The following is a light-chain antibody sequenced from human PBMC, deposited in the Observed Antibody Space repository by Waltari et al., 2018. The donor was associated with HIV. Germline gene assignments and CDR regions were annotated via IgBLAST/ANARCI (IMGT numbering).Light chain of an antibody. V-gene: IGLV1-40*01. CDR1: SSNIGAGYD. CDR3: QSYDSSLSGSKV. J-gene: IGLJ2*01. Sequence: QSVLTQPPSVSGAPGQRVTISCTGSSSNIGAGYDVHWYQQLPGTAPKLLIYGNNTRASGVPDRFSGSKSGTSASLAITGLQAEDEADYYCQSYDSSLSGSKVFGGGTKLTVL. CDR2: GNN.